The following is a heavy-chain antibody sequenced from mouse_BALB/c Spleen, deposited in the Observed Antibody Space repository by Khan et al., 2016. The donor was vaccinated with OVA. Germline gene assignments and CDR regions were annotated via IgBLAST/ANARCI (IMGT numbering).Heavy chain of an antibody. D-gene: IGHD1-1*01. CDR2: IYYSGTV. J-gene: IGHJ1*01. Sequence: DVKLQESGPGLVKPSQTVSLTCTVTGISITSGNYRWSWIRQFPGNKLEWIGNIYYSGTVTYNPSLTSRTTITRDTSKNQFFLEMNSLTAEDPATYYCARDYGRLYWYFDVWGAGTTVTVSS. CDR1: GISITSGNYR. V-gene: IGHV3-5*02. CDR3: ARDYGRLYWYFDV.